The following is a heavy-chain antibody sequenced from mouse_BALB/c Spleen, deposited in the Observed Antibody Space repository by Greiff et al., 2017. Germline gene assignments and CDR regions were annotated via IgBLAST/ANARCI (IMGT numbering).Heavy chain of an antibody. CDR1: GYTFTSYW. J-gene: IGHJ4*01. Sequence: VQLQQSGAELAKPGASVKMSCKASGYTFTSYWMHWVKQRPGQGLEWIGYINPSTGYTEYNQKFKDKATLTADKSSSTAYMQLSSLTSEDSAVYYCTRSPFLLLRDYAMDYWGQGTSVTVSS. CDR3: TRSPFLLLRDYAMDY. CDR2: INPSTGYT. D-gene: IGHD1-1*01. V-gene: IGHV1-7*01.